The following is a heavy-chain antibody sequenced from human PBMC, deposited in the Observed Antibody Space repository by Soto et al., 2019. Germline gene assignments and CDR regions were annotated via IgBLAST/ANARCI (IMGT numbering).Heavy chain of an antibody. V-gene: IGHV3-23*01. CDR2: ITGSGIIT. Sequence: GGSLRLSCAASGFTFSSYAMSWVRQAPGKGLEWVSTITGSGIITYYADSVKGRFTFSRDNSKNTLYLQMNSLRAEDTALYYCAKASRYCSGDSCRYYFHYWGQGTLVTVSS. D-gene: IGHD2-15*01. CDR1: GFTFSSYA. J-gene: IGHJ4*02. CDR3: AKASRYCSGDSCRYYFHY.